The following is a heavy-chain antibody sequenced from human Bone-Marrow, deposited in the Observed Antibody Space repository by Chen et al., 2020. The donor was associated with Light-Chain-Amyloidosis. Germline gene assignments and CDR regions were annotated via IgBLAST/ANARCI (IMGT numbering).Heavy chain of an antibody. CDR1: GFTFDDYG. CDR3: ARAPLGHNSGSPFDS. J-gene: IGHJ4*02. V-gene: IGHV3-23*01. Sequence: EVQMLESGGGLVQPGGSLRLSCAASGFTFDDYGMGWVRRAPGNGLEWVAFITHPILGTYYADSVEGRFTISRGSTLNLQMDILRVEDTAVYYCARAPLGHNSGSPFDSWGLGTLVTVSS. D-gene: IGHD3-10*01. CDR2: ITHPILGT.